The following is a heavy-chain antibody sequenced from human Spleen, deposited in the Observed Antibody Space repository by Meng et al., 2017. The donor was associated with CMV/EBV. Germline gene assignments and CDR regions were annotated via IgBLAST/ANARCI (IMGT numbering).Heavy chain of an antibody. CDR1: GFTFSSYA. V-gene: IGHV3-74*01. CDR2: INSDGSST. J-gene: IGHJ4*02. Sequence: GESLKISCAASGFTFSSYAMSWVRQAPGKGLVWVSRINSDGSSTSYADSVKGRFTISRDNAKNTLYLQMNSLRAEDTAVYYCARVPVGRFLELDYWGQGTLVTVSS. CDR3: ARVPVGRFLELDY. D-gene: IGHD3-3*01.